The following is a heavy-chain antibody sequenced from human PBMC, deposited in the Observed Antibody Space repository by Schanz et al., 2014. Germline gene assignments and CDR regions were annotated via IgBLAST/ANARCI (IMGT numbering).Heavy chain of an antibody. D-gene: IGHD1-26*01. V-gene: IGHV3-23*04. J-gene: IGHJ4*02. Sequence: EVQLVESGGGLVQPGGSLRLSCTASGFTFSSYSMNWVRQAPGKGLEWVSAISGSGGSTYYADSVKGRFTISRDNSKNTLYLQMNSLRAEDTAVYYCARDHTTESYYSAGPPIDYWGQGTLLTVSS. CDR1: GFTFSSYS. CDR2: ISGSGGST. CDR3: ARDHTTESYYSAGPPIDY.